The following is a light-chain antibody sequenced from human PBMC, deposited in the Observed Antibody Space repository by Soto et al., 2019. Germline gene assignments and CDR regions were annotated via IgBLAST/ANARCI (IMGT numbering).Light chain of an antibody. V-gene: IGKV1-17*01. J-gene: IGKJ1*01. Sequence: DIQMTQSPSSLSASVGDRVTITCRASQGIRNGLGWFQQKPGKAPKRLIFAASSLQSGVPSRFSGSGSGTEFTLTISSLQPEDFATYYCQQHNTYPWTFGQGTKVEIK. CDR1: QGIRNG. CDR2: AAS. CDR3: QQHNTYPWT.